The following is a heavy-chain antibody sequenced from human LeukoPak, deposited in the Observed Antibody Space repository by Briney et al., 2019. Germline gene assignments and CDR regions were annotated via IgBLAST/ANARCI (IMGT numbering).Heavy chain of an antibody. Sequence: PGRSLRLSCAASGFTFDDYAMHWVRQAPGKGLEWVSGIGWDRGSLDYAGSVKGRFTISRDNAGSTLFLEMTSLRREDTGLYYCAKDIVASVLPGYYGGFDSWGQGTRVTVSS. CDR3: AKDIVASVLPGYYGGFDS. CDR2: IGWDRGSL. D-gene: IGHD3-9*01. CDR1: GFTFDDYA. V-gene: IGHV3-9*01. J-gene: IGHJ5*01.